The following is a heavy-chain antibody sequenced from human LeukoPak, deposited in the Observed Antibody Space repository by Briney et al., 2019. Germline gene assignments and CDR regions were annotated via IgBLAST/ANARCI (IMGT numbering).Heavy chain of an antibody. J-gene: IGHJ4*02. CDR3: ARDPDYGDFQYYFDY. Sequence: PGGSLRLSCAASGFTFSSYGMHWVRQAPGKGLEWVAVIWYDGSNKYYADSVKGRFTISRDNSKSTLYLQMNSLRAEDTAVYYCARDPDYGDFQYYFDYWGQGTLVTVSS. CDR1: GFTFSSYG. V-gene: IGHV3-33*01. CDR2: IWYDGSNK. D-gene: IGHD4-17*01.